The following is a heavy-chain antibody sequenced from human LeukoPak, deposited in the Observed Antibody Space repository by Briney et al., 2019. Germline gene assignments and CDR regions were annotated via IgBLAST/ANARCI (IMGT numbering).Heavy chain of an antibody. CDR1: GFIFSSYS. Sequence: GGSLRLFCAASGFIFSSYSMNWVRQAPGKGLEWVSYISSSSSTIYYADSVKGRFTISRDNSKNTLSLQMNSLRVEDTAVYSCARGVSLPTLPNALDYWGQGTLVTVSS. CDR3: ARGVSLPTLPNALDY. CDR2: ISSSSSTI. J-gene: IGHJ4*02. D-gene: IGHD3-10*01. V-gene: IGHV3-48*01.